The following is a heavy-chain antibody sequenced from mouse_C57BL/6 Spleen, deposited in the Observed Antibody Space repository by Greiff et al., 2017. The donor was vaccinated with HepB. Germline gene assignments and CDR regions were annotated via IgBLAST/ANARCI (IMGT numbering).Heavy chain of an antibody. CDR1: GYAFSSSW. Sequence: VQLQESGPELVKPGASVKISCKASGYAFSSSWMNWVKQRPGKGLEWIGRIYPGDGDTNYNGKFKGKATLTADKSSSTAYMQLSSLTSEDSAVYFCAGSNYAHYYAMDYWGQGTSVTVSS. V-gene: IGHV1-82*01. CDR3: AGSNYAHYYAMDY. CDR2: IYPGDGDT. D-gene: IGHD2-5*01. J-gene: IGHJ4*01.